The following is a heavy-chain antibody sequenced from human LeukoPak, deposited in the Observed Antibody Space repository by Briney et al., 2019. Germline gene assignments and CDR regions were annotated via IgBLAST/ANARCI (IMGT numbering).Heavy chain of an antibody. CDR3: ATNVHQ. D-gene: IGHD2-8*01. CDR1: GFTFSNYW. J-gene: IGHJ4*02. CDR2: VKPDGVEK. Sequence: GGSLRLSCAASGFTFSNYWMSWVRQAPGKGLECVASVKPDGVEKYYMDSVKGRFTISRDNAKNSLYLQMNSLRAEDTAVYYCATNVHQWGKGTLVTVS. V-gene: IGHV3-7*01.